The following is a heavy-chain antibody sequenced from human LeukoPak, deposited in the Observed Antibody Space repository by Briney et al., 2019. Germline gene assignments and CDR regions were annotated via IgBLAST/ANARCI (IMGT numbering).Heavy chain of an antibody. V-gene: IGHV3-11*01. Sequence: GGSLRLSCVASGFTFSDWYLTWIRQAPGKGLEWVSYIPSSGNAIYYADSVKGRFTISRDNAKNSLYLEMSSLRAEDTAVYYCARGHYGLDVWGQGTTVTVSS. CDR1: GFTFSDWY. J-gene: IGHJ6*02. CDR2: IPSSGNAI. CDR3: ARGHYGLDV.